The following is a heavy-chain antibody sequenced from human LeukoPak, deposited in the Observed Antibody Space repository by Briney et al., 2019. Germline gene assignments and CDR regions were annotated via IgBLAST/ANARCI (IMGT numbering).Heavy chain of an antibody. V-gene: IGHV3-66*01. J-gene: IGHJ4*02. CDR1: GFTVSSNY. D-gene: IGHD3-22*01. CDR2: IYSGGST. CDR3: ARRYYDSSGYYRNYFDY. Sequence: PGGSLRLSCAASGFTVSSNYMSWVRQAPGKGLEWVSVIYSGGSTYYADSVKGRFTISRDNSKNTLYLQMNSLRAEDTAVYYCARRYYDSSGYYRNYFDYWGQGTLVTVSS.